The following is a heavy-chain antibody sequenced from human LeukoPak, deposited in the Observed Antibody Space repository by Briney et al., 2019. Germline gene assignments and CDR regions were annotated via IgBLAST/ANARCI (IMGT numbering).Heavy chain of an antibody. CDR1: GYTFTGYY. CDR2: INPNSGGT. D-gene: IGHD2-8*01. CDR3: VRGRGNGRPENYFDY. Sequence: ASVKVSCKASGYTFTGYYMHWVRQAPGQGLEWMGWINPNSGGTNYAQKFQGRVTMTRDTSISTAYMELSRLRSDDTAVYYCVRGRGNGRPENYFDYWGQGTLVTVSS. V-gene: IGHV1-2*02. J-gene: IGHJ4*02.